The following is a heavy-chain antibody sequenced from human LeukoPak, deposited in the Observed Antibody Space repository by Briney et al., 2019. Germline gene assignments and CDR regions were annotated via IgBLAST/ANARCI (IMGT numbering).Heavy chain of an antibody. CDR1: GFTFSNAW. V-gene: IGHV3-15*01. J-gene: IGHJ4*02. CDR2: IKSKTDGGTT. CDR3: TTDPAWGRYSGSYYRFRAFDY. Sequence: GGSLRLSCAASGFTFSNAWMSWVRQAPGKGLEWVGRIKSKTDGGTTDYAAPVKGRFTISRDDSKNTLYLQMNSLKTEDTAVYYCTTDPAWGRYSGSYYRFRAFDYWGQGTLVTVSS. D-gene: IGHD1-26*01.